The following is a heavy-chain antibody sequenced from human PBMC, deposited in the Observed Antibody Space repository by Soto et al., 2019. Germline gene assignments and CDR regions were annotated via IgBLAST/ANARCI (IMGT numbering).Heavy chain of an antibody. V-gene: IGHV3-23*01. Sequence: GGSLRLSCAASGFTFSSSAMSWVRQAPGKGLEWVSAISSGSTTTYYADSVKGRFTISRDNSKNTLYLQMNGLRVEDTAVYYSAAGFMVRARFDYGGQGTLVTVSS. J-gene: IGHJ4*02. D-gene: IGHD3-10*01. CDR1: GFTFSSSA. CDR2: ISSGSTTT. CDR3: AAGFMVRARFDY.